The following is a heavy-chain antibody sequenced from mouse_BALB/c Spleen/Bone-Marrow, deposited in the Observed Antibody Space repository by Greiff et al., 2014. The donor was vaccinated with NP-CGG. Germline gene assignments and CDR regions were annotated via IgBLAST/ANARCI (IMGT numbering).Heavy chain of an antibody. J-gene: IGHJ3*01. D-gene: IGHD2-2*01. CDR1: GFTFSSYA. V-gene: IGHV5-6-5*01. CDR2: ISSGGST. CDR3: AREGDGYDPAWFAY. Sequence: EVMLVESGGGLVKPGGPLKLSCAASGFTFSSYAMSWVRQTPEKRLEWVASISSGGSTYYPDSVKGRFTISRDNARNILYLQMSSLRSEDTAMYYCAREGDGYDPAWFAYWGQGTLVTVSA.